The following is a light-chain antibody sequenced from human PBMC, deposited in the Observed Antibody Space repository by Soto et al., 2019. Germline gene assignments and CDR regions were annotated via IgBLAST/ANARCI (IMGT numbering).Light chain of an antibody. CDR3: QQYNNWTLT. V-gene: IGKV3D-15*01. CDR1: QSASSN. CDR2: GAS. Sequence: EIVMTQSPATLSVSPGERATLSCRASQSASSNLARYPQTPGQAPRXXIYGASTRATGIPARFSGSGAGTDFTLTISSLQSEDFEVDYCQQYNNWTLTFGGGTKVDIK. J-gene: IGKJ4*01.